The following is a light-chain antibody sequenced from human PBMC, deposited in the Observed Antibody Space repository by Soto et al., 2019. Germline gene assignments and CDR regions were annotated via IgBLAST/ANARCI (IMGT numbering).Light chain of an antibody. V-gene: IGKV1D-12*01. J-gene: IGKJ2*01. CDR3: QQANSFPPT. Sequence: DIQMTQSPSSVSASVGDRVTITCRASQGISSWLVWYQQKPGKAPKLLIYAASSLQSGVPSRFSGSGSGTDFTLTISSLQSEDFATYYCQQANSFPPTFGQGTKLEIK. CDR2: AAS. CDR1: QGISSW.